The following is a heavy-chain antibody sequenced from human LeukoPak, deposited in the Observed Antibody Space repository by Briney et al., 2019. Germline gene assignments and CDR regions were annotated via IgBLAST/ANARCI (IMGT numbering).Heavy chain of an antibody. CDR3: ARDKDTAMVGDLIDY. CDR2: ISSSSSYI. CDR1: GFTFSSYS. V-gene: IGHV3-21*01. D-gene: IGHD5-18*01. Sequence: GGSLRLSCAASGFTFSSYSMNWVRQAPGKGLEWGSSISSSSSYIYYADSVKGRFTISRDNAKNSLYLQMNSLRAEDTAVYYCARDKDTAMVGDLIDYWGQGTLVTVSS. J-gene: IGHJ4*02.